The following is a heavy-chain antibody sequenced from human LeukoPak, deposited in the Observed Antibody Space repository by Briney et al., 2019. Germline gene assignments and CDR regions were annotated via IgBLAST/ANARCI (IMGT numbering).Heavy chain of an antibody. Sequence: GGSLRLSCAASGFTFNSYAMIWVRQAPGKGLEWVSGISGSGGDTHYAESVKGRFTISRDNSKNTLYLQMNSLRVEDTALYNCARGRETITFGGVIADYYFDYWGQGTLVTVSS. J-gene: IGHJ4*02. D-gene: IGHD3-16*02. CDR2: ISGSGGDT. CDR3: ARGRETITFGGVIADYYFDY. CDR1: GFTFNSYA. V-gene: IGHV3-23*01.